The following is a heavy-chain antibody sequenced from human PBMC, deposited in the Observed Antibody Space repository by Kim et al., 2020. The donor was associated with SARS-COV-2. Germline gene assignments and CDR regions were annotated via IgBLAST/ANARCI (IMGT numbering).Heavy chain of an antibody. J-gene: IGHJ4*02. CDR3: ARVVTGDIDY. CDR1: GFTFSNYA. D-gene: IGHD7-27*01. CDR2: ISSRSSYI. V-gene: IGHV3-21*06. Sequence: GGSLRLSCVGSGFTFSNYAMNFVRQAPGKGLAWVSSISSRSSYIYYADSVKDRFTISRDNAKNLVYLQMNSLRPEDTAVYYCARVVTGDIDYWGQGTLVSVSS.